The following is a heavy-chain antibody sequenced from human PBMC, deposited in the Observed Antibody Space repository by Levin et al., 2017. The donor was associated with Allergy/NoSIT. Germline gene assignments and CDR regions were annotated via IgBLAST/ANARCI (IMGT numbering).Heavy chain of an antibody. Sequence: GESLKISCAASGFIVSDSYMSWIRQAPGKGLEWVSYISRGNSYTNYLDSVKGRFTISKDNAKNSLYLQMNSLRAEDTAIYYCARGRVPNDYWGQGTLVTVSS. CDR1: GFIVSDSY. V-gene: IGHV3-11*05. CDR2: ISRGNSYT. CDR3: ARGRVPNDY. J-gene: IGHJ4*02. D-gene: IGHD3-10*01.